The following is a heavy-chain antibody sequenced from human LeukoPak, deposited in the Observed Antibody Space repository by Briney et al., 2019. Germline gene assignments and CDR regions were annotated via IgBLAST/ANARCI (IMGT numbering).Heavy chain of an antibody. CDR3: ARGPSYYDSSGYPEQAGFDY. J-gene: IGHJ4*02. V-gene: IGHV3-20*04. Sequence: PGGSLRLSCAASGFTFDDYGMSWVRQAPGKGLEWVSGINWNGGSTGYADSVKGRFTISRDNAKNSLYLQMNSLRAEDTAVYYCARGPSYYDSSGYPEQAGFDYWGQGTLVTVSS. D-gene: IGHD3-22*01. CDR2: INWNGGST. CDR1: GFTFDDYG.